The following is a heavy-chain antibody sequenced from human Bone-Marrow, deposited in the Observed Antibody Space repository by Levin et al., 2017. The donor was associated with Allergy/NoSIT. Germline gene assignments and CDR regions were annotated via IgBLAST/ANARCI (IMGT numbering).Heavy chain of an antibody. D-gene: IGHD3-3*01. CDR2: ITYSGSSI. CDR3: ARDRYYDFWSGYPGDYYMDV. CDR1: GFTFSHYH. J-gene: IGHJ6*03. V-gene: IGHV3-11*01. Sequence: GGSLRLSCAASGFTFSHYHMSWIRQAPGKGLEWVSYITYSGSSIYYADSVKGRFTISRDNTKASLYLQMNSLRAEDTAIYYCARDRYYDFWSGYPGDYYMDVWGEGTTVTVSS.